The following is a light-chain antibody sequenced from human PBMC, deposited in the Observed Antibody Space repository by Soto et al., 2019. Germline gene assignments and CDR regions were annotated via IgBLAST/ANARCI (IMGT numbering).Light chain of an antibody. CDR2: GAS. CDR1: QSVRSH. Sequence: EVVMTQSPATLSVSPGERATLSCRASQSVRSHLAWYQQKPGQAPSLLIFGASTRGTGVPARFSGSESGTEFTLTISSLQSEDVAVYFCQQYNDWPRTFGGGTKVEIK. J-gene: IGKJ4*01. CDR3: QQYNDWPRT. V-gene: IGKV3-15*01.